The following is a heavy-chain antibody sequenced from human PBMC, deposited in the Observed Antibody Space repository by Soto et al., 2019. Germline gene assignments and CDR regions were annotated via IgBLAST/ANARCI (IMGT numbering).Heavy chain of an antibody. CDR3: PINLRGNLRGRIVDFDY. Sequence: GGSLRLSCAASGFNFTNAWMKWVRQFPGKGLEWVGRIKRKSEGGVTDYGAPVRGRFTISRDDSKSMLFLHMSSLKTEDTALYYCPINLRGNLRGRIVDFDYWAQAALVTVSS. CDR1: GFNFTNAW. J-gene: IGHJ4*02. V-gene: IGHV3-15*01. D-gene: IGHD3-10*01. CDR2: IKRKSEGGVT.